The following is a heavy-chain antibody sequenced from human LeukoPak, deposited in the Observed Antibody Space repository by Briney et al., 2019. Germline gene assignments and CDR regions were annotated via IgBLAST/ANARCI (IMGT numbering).Heavy chain of an antibody. V-gene: IGHV3-23*01. CDR3: AKSFGPVIAAAGTGAD. D-gene: IGHD6-13*01. CDR1: GFPFSSHG. J-gene: IGHJ4*02. CDR2: IIGGGGST. Sequence: GGSLRLSCAASGFPFSSHGMSWVRQAPGKGLEWVSGIIGGGGSTYYADSVKGRFTISGDNSRNTLFLQMNSLRAEDTAVYYCAKSFGPVIAAAGTGADWGQGTLVTVSS.